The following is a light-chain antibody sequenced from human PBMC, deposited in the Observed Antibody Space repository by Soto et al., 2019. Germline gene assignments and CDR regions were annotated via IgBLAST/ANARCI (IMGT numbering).Light chain of an antibody. CDR3: QQYGSSPPT. CDR2: GAS. V-gene: IGKV3-20*01. J-gene: IGKJ1*01. CDR1: QTVNSNY. Sequence: EIVLTQSPGTLSLSPGERGTLSCMASQTVNSNYLAWYQRKPGQAPRLLIYGASNRATDIPHRFSGSGSGTVFTLTITRLEREDFAVYYCQQYGSSPPTFGQGTKVEIK.